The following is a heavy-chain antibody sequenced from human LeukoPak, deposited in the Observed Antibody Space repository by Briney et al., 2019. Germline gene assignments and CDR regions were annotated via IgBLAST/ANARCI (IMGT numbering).Heavy chain of an antibody. Sequence: GGSLRLSCAASGFTFTNYAMSWVRQTPGKGLEWVSATVGSRPDTYHADSVRGRFTVSRDNSRNTLYLQMNSLRAEDTAVYYCAELGITMIGGVWGKGTTVTISS. J-gene: IGHJ6*04. CDR1: GFTFTNYA. CDR2: TVGSRPDT. CDR3: AELGITMIGGV. D-gene: IGHD3-10*02. V-gene: IGHV3-23*01.